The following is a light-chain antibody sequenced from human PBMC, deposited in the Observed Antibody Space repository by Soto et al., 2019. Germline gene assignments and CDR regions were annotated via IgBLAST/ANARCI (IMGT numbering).Light chain of an antibody. CDR1: SSDVGSYNL. CDR3: CSYAGSSTSV. CDR2: EVS. J-gene: IGLJ3*02. Sequence: QSVLTQPASVSGSPGQSITISCTGTSSDVGSYNLVSWYQQHPGKAPKLMIYEVSKRPSRVSNRFSGSKSGNTASLTISGLHAEDEAAYYCCSYAGSSTSVFGGGTKLTVL. V-gene: IGLV2-23*02.